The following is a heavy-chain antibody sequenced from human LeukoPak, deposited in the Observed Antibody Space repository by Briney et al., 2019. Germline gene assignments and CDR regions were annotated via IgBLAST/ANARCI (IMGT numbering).Heavy chain of an antibody. V-gene: IGHV3-21*01. CDR3: ARPILPYDYGSGWNV. D-gene: IGHD3-10*01. Sequence: PGGSLRLSCAASGLTFSSYSMNWVRQAPGKGLEWVSSISSSSSYIYYADSVKGRFTISRDNAKNSLYLQMNSLRAEDTAVYYCARPILPYDYGSGWNVWGKGTTVTISS. CDR1: GLTFSSYS. J-gene: IGHJ6*04. CDR2: ISSSSSYI.